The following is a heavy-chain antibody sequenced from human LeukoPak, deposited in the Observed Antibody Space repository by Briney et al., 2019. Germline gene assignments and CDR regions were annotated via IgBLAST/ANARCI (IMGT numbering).Heavy chain of an antibody. V-gene: IGHV3-9*01. J-gene: IGHJ5*02. CDR1: GFTFDDYA. CDR3: AKSLGESYVNNWFDP. D-gene: IGHD3-10*01. Sequence: EPGGSLRLSCAASGFTFDDYAMHWVRQAPGKGLEWVSGISWNSGSIGYADSVKGRFTISRDNAKNSLYLQMNSLRAEDTALYYCAKSLGESYVNNWFDPWGQGTLVTVSS. CDR2: ISWNSGSI.